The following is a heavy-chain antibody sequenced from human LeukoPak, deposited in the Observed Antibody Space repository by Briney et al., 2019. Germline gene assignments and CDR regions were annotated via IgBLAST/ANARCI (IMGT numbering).Heavy chain of an antibody. Sequence: GGSLRLSCAASGFTFSSYGMHWVRQAPGKGLEWVAVISYDGKNMYYADSVKGRFTISRDNSQNTLYLQMNSLRVEDTAVYYCASYDILTGYHSPFDYWGQGSLVTVCS. CDR3: ASYDILTGYHSPFDY. J-gene: IGHJ4*02. V-gene: IGHV3-30*03. CDR1: GFTFSSYG. CDR2: ISYDGKNM. D-gene: IGHD3-9*01.